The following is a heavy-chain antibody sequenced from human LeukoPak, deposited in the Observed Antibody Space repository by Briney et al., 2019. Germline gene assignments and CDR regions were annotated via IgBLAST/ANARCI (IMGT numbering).Heavy chain of an antibody. D-gene: IGHD6-13*01. CDR3: ARNVGYSSSWYRRGFDY. CDR1: GGSFSGCY. V-gene: IGHV4-34*01. Sequence: KPSETLSLTCAVYGGSFSGCYWSWIRQPPGKGLEXXXEINHSGSTNYNPSLKSRVTISVDTSKNQFSLKLSSVTAADTAVYYCARNVGYSSSWYRRGFDYWGQGTLVTVSS. J-gene: IGHJ4*02. CDR2: INHSGST.